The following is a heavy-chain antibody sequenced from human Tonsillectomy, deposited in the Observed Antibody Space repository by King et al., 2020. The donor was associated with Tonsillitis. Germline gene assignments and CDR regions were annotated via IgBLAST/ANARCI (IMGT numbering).Heavy chain of an antibody. J-gene: IGHJ4*02. Sequence: VQLQQWGAGLLKPSETLSLTCAVYGGSFSGYYWSWIRQPPGKGLEWIGEINHSGSTNYNPSLKSRVTISVDTSKNQFSLKLSSVTAADTAVYYCARGRGVRVDYWGQGTLVTVSS. D-gene: IGHD3-10*01. CDR2: INHSGST. CDR1: GGSFSGYY. CDR3: ARGRGVRVDY. V-gene: IGHV4-34*01.